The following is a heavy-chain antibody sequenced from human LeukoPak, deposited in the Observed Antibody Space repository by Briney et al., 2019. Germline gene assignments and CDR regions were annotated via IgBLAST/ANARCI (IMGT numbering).Heavy chain of an antibody. Sequence: PGGSLRLSCVASGFNFRNYGMNLVRQAPGKGLEWVAAVSDDGDKTYYGDSVKGRFTVSRDNSKSTLYLQMRRLRAEDTAVYYCAGRTYYFDYWGQGTLVTVSS. J-gene: IGHJ4*02. V-gene: IGHV3-23*01. CDR1: GFNFRNYG. CDR3: AGRTYYFDY. D-gene: IGHD3-16*01. CDR2: VSDDGDKT.